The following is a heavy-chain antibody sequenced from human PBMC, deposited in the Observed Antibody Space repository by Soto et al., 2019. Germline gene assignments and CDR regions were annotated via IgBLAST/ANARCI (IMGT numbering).Heavy chain of an antibody. J-gene: IGHJ4*02. D-gene: IGHD2-15*01. CDR1: GGSFSGYY. Sequence: PSETLSLTCAVYGGSFSGYYWSWIRQPPGKGLEWIGEINHSGSTSYNPSPKRRVTISVDTSKNQFSLKLSSVTAADTAVYYCARGYAAPRAADWGQGTLVTVSS. V-gene: IGHV4-34*01. CDR3: ARGYAAPRAAD. CDR2: INHSGST.